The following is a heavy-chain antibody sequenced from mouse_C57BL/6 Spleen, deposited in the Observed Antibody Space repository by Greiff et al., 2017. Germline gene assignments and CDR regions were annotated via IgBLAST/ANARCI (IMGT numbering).Heavy chain of an antibody. CDR1: GYTFTSYG. Sequence: QVQLQQSGAELARPGASVKLSCKASGYTFTSYGISWVKRRTGQGLEWIGEIYPRSGNTYYNEKFEGKATLTADKSSSTAYMELRSLTSEDSAVYFCARDYSNYDAMDYWGQGTSVTVSS. CDR3: ARDYSNYDAMDY. CDR2: IYPRSGNT. J-gene: IGHJ4*01. V-gene: IGHV1-81*01. D-gene: IGHD2-5*01.